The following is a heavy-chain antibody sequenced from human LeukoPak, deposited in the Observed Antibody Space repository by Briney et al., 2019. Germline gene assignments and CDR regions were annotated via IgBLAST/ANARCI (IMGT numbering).Heavy chain of an antibody. J-gene: IGHJ4*02. D-gene: IGHD3-10*01. CDR1: GFTFSNYW. CDR2: VSNDGTGT. Sequence: GGSLRLSCAASGFTFSNYWMHWVRQVPGKGLVWVARVSNDGTGTNYGDSVRGRFTISRDNAKNTLYLQMNSLRAEDTAVYYCAGVLVGGLIPLDYWGQGTLVTVSS. CDR3: AGVLVGGLIPLDY. V-gene: IGHV3-74*01.